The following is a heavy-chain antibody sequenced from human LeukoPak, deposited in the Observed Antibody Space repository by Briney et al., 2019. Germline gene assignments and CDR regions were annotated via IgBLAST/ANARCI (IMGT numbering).Heavy chain of an antibody. CDR2: ISYDGSNK. CDR1: GFTFSSYA. CDR3: AREGDIVQPSARDDAFDI. Sequence: GGSLRLSCAASGFTFSSYAMHWVRQAPDKGLEWVAVISYDGSNKYYADSVKGRFTVSRDNAKNSVYLQMNSLRAEDTAVYYCAREGDIVQPSARDDAFDIWGQGTMVTVSS. J-gene: IGHJ3*02. V-gene: IGHV3-30-3*01. D-gene: IGHD5-12*01.